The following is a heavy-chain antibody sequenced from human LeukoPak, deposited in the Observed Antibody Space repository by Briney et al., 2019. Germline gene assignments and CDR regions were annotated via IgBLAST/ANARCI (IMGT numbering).Heavy chain of an antibody. CDR1: GCTFTDYS. D-gene: IGHD1-26*01. CDR2: INPKSGDT. Sequence: PSVKVSCKASGCTFTDYSMHWVRQAPGQGLEWMGWINPKSGDTNYAPNFQDRVTMTRDTSSSTAYLFLTTLRSDDTAVYFCAREEGVGRDAFDIWGHGTMVTVSS. CDR3: AREEGVGRDAFDI. V-gene: IGHV1-2*02. J-gene: IGHJ3*02.